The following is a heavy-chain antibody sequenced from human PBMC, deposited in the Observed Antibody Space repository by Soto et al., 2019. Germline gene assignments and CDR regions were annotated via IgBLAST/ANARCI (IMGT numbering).Heavy chain of an antibody. CDR1: GFTFSSYW. J-gene: IGHJ4*02. Sequence: EVQLVESGGGLVQPGGSLRLSCAASGFTFSSYWIHWVRQAPGKGLVWVSRIKGDGITTNYADSVKGRVTISRDNAKNTVYLQVKSLRAEDTAVYYCARGAFGAYYFEYWGQGTLVTVSS. CDR2: IKGDGITT. D-gene: IGHD3-3*01. CDR3: ARGAFGAYYFEY. V-gene: IGHV3-74*01.